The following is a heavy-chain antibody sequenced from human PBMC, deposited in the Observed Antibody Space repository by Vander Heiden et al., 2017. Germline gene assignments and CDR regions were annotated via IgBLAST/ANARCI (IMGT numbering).Heavy chain of an antibody. J-gene: IGHJ4*02. CDR2: IKSIAHGGTT. CDR3: TTGLANYFAF. D-gene: IGHD6-6*01. V-gene: IGHV3-15*07. CDR1: DCTFSYAW. Sequence: EVQLVESGGGLVEPGGSLRLSCAASDCTFSYAWMHWVRQAPGKGLEWVGRIKSIAHGGTTDYAASVEGRFTISRDDSTKTLYLQMNSLQTGDTAVYYCTTGLANYFAFWGQGTLVTVSS.